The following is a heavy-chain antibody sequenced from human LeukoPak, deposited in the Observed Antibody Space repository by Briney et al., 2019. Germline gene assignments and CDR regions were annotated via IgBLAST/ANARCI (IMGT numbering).Heavy chain of an antibody. CDR3: ARGKHLYTTEVGDY. CDR2: IHPNNGGT. Sequence: ASVKVSCKASGDTFTGYYIHWVRQAPGQGLEWVGWIHPNNGGTNYAQTFQGRVTLTRDTSASTAYMELSRLRSDDTAVYYCARGKHLYTTEVGDYWGQGTLVTVSS. J-gene: IGHJ4*02. D-gene: IGHD2/OR15-2a*01. CDR1: GDTFTGYY. V-gene: IGHV1-2*02.